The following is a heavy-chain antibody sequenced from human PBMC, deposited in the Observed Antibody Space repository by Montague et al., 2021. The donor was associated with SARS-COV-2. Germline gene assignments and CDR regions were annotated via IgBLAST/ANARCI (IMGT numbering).Heavy chain of an antibody. CDR2: VHYSGRP. CDR1: GDSISSSSYS. CDR3: TRHVHMTWPEPSPGFDY. V-gene: IGHV4-39*01. Sequence: SETLSLTCTVSGDSISSSSYSWGWIRQPPGKGLEWIGSVHYSGRPYYNPSLKSRVTIYVDTSKNQLSLKLSSVTAADTAVYYCTRHVHMTWPEPSPGFDYWGQGTLVTVSS. J-gene: IGHJ4*02. D-gene: IGHD1-1*01.